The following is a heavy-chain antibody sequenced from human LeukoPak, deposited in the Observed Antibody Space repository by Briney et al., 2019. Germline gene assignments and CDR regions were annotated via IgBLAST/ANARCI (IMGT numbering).Heavy chain of an antibody. D-gene: IGHD6-13*01. CDR2: IYHSGST. Sequence: SETLSLTCTVSGYSISSGYYWGWIRQPPGKGLEWIGSIYHSGSTYYNPSLKSRVTISVDTSKNQFSLKLSSVTAADTAVYYCARVKRFSSWYYYYMDVWGKGTTVTVSS. V-gene: IGHV4-38-2*02. CDR3: ARVKRFSSWYYYYMDV. CDR1: GYSISSGYY. J-gene: IGHJ6*03.